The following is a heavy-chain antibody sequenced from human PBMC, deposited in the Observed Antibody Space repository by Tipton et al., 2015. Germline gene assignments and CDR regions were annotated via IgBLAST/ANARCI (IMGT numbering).Heavy chain of an antibody. CDR2: FLTAFGSK. V-gene: IGHV1-69*01. CDR3: SVTDDYDDRGYSCLEY. D-gene: IGHD5-12*01. J-gene: IGHJ4*02. Sequence: QVQLVQSGAEVKKPGSSVKLSCKASADFFNHYAFGWVRQAPGQGLQWMGGFLTAFGSKYDAQMFEDRVRITVDESASTVYMELTSLTSDDTAIYYCSVTDDYDDRGYSCLEYWGQGTLLTVSS. CDR1: ADFFNHYA.